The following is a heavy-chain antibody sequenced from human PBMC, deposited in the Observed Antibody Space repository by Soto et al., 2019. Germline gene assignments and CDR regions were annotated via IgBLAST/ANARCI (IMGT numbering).Heavy chain of an antibody. J-gene: IGHJ4*02. CDR2: IYYTGST. V-gene: IGHV4-59*12. CDR1: GRPITGDY. D-gene: IGHD3-3*01. Sequence: SETLSLTCTVSGRPITGDYWGWIRQPPGKALEYIGHIYYTGSTRYNPSLTSRVSLSVDTSTKQFSLKMTSMTAADRGVYYCARGVDSWSGYLFWGQGTPVTSPQ. CDR3: ARGVDSWSGYLF.